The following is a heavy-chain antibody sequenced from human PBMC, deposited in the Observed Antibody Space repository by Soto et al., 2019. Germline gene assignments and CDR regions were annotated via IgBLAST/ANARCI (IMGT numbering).Heavy chain of an antibody. CDR1: GFTFSSYW. D-gene: IGHD1-1*01. CDR3: ARDGGTWHSYYMDV. Sequence: EVQLVESGGGLVQPGGSLRPSCAASGFTFSSYWMHGVRQAPGKGLVWVSRINSDGSSTSYPDSVKGRFTISRDNAKNTLYLQMNSLRAEDTAVYYCARDGGTWHSYYMDVWGKGTTVTVSS. V-gene: IGHV3-74*01. CDR2: INSDGSST. J-gene: IGHJ6*03.